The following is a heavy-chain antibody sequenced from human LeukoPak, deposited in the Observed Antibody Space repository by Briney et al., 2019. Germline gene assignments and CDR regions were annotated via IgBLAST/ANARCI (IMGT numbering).Heavy chain of an antibody. V-gene: IGHV3-23*01. CDR3: AKVLGAAGTDAFDI. Sequence: GGSLRLSCAASGFTFNKYAMNWVRQPPGKGLEWVSSIAGTGGSTYYADSVKGRFTISRDNSKNTLYLQMNSLRAEDTAVYYCAKVLGAAGTDAFDIWGQGTMVTVSS. CDR1: GFTFNKYA. J-gene: IGHJ3*02. D-gene: IGHD6-13*01. CDR2: IAGTGGST.